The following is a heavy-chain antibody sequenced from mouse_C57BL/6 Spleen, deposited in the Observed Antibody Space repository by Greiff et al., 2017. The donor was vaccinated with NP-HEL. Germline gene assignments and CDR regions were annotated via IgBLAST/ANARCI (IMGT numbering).Heavy chain of an antibody. J-gene: IGHJ3*01. CDR1: GYSITSGYD. Sequence: DVQLQESGPGMVKPSQSLSLTCTVTGYSITSGYDWHWIRHFPGNKLEWMGYISYSGSTNYNPSLKSRISITHDTSKNHFFLKLNSVTTEDTATYYCARNYYGSSGFAYWGQGTLVTVSA. D-gene: IGHD1-1*01. CDR3: ARNYYGSSGFAY. CDR2: ISYSGST. V-gene: IGHV3-1*01.